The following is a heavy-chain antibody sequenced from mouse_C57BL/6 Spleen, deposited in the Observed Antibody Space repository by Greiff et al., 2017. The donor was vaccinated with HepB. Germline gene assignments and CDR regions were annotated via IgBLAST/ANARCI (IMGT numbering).Heavy chain of an antibody. CDR2: IDPSDSYT. CDR1: GYTFTSYW. Sequence: QVQLQQPGAELVMPGASVKLSCKASGYTFTSYWMHWVKQRPGQGLEWIGEIDPSDSYTNYNQKFKGKSTLTVDKSSSTAYMQLSSLTSEDSAVYYCARSLLAMDYWGQGTSVTVSS. V-gene: IGHV1-69*01. CDR3: ARSLLAMDY. J-gene: IGHJ4*01.